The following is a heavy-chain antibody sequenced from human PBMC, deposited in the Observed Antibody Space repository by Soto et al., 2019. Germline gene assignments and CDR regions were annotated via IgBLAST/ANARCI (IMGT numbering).Heavy chain of an antibody. D-gene: IGHD3-22*01. CDR1: GYTFTSYG. CDR3: ARGLDYYDSSGMEDAFDI. Sequence: QVQLVQSGAEVKKPGASVKVSCKASGYTFTSYGISWVRHAPAQGLEGMGWISAYNGNTNYAQKLQGRGTMTTDTSMSTGYIELRSLRSDDTAVYYCARGLDYYDSSGMEDAFDIWGQGTMVTVSS. V-gene: IGHV1-18*01. J-gene: IGHJ3*02. CDR2: ISAYNGNT.